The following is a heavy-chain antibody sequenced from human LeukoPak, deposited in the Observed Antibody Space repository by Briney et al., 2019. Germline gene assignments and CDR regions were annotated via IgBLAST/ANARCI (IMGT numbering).Heavy chain of an antibody. CDR2: INHSGST. J-gene: IGHJ4*02. CDR1: GGSFSGYY. V-gene: IGHV4-34*01. D-gene: IGHD3-16*01. CDR3: ARHEGILSLLYYFDH. Sequence: PSETLSLTCAVYGGSFSGYYWSWIRQPPGKGLEWIGEINHSGSTNYNPSIKSRVTISVDTSKNQFSLRLSSVTAADTAVYYCARHEGILSLLYYFDHWGQGTLVTVSS.